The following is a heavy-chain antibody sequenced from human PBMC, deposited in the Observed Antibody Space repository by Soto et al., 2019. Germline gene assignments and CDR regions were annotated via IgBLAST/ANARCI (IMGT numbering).Heavy chain of an antibody. CDR1: GYTFTSYD. CDR2: MNPNSGNT. Sequence: ASVKVSCKASGYTFTSYDINWVRQATGQGLEWMGWMNPNSGNTGYAQKFQGRVTMTRNTSISTSYMELSSLRSEDTAMYYCARGQGYSSSSNWFDPWGQGTLVTVSS. V-gene: IGHV1-8*01. D-gene: IGHD6-13*01. CDR3: ARGQGYSSSSNWFDP. J-gene: IGHJ5*02.